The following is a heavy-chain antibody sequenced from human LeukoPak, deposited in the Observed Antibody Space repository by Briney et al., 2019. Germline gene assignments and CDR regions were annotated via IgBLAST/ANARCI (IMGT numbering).Heavy chain of an antibody. D-gene: IGHD3-3*01. CDR1: GGSISSYY. J-gene: IGHJ3*02. V-gene: IGHV4-59*01. CDR3: ARSDDRVFGVVRYAFDI. CDR2: ICYSGSI. Sequence: SETLSLTCTVSGGSISSYYWSWIRQPPGKGLEWIGYICYSGSINYNPSLKSRVTISVDTSKKQFSLKLSSVTAADTAVYYCARSDDRVFGVVRYAFDIWGQGTMVTVSS.